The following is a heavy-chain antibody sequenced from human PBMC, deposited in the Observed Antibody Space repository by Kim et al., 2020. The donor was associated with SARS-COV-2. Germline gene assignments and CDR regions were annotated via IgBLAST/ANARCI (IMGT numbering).Heavy chain of an antibody. CDR1: GFTFSSYE. CDR3: ARSGIAVAAVRGDFFY. D-gene: IGHD6-19*01. J-gene: IGHJ4*02. Sequence: GGSLRLSCAASGFTFSSYEMNWVRQAPGKGLEWVSYISSSGSTIYYADSVKGRFTISRDNAKNSLYLQMNSLRAEDTAVYYCARSGIAVAAVRGDFFYWGQETLVTVSS. V-gene: IGHV3-48*03. CDR2: ISSSGSTI.